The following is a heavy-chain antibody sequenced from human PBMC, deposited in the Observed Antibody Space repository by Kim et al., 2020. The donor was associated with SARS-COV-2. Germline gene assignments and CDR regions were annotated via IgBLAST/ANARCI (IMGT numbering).Heavy chain of an antibody. V-gene: IGHV3-53*01. D-gene: IGHD3-16*01. CDR1: GFTVSSNY. CDR2: IYSGGST. Sequence: GGSLRLSCAASGFTVSSNYMSWVRQAPGKGLEWVSVIYSGGSTYYADSVKGRFTISRDNSKNTLYLQMNSLRAEDTAVYYCARGYLGPRPEPRDYWGQGTLVTVSS. CDR3: ARGYLGPRPEPRDY. J-gene: IGHJ4*02.